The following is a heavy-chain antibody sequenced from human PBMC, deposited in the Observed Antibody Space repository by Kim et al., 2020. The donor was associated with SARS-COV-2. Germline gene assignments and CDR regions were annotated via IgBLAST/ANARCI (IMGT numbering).Heavy chain of an antibody. CDR2: LSYDGNT. V-gene: IGHV4-59*01. CDR3: ARTAPRRSSTAYYFYGLDV. Sequence: SETLSLTCTVSGGSISSFYWSWVRQPPGKGLEWVAFLSYDGNTNYNPSLKSRVTISRDTSKNQFSLRGTSVSAADTAVYFCARTAPRRSSTAYYFYGLDVWGQGTTVIVSS. D-gene: IGHD3-22*01. CDR1: GGSISSFY. J-gene: IGHJ6*02.